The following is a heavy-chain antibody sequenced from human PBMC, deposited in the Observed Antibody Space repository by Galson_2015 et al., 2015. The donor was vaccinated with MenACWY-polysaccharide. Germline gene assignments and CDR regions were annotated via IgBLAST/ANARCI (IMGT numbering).Heavy chain of an antibody. V-gene: IGHV3-11*01. CDR2: ISSSGTTI. CDR1: GFTFSDYY. CDR3: ARDPRGARSSYSDY. D-gene: IGHD3-10*01. J-gene: IGHJ4*02. Sequence: SLRLSCAASGFTFSDYYMHWIRQAPGKGLEWVSYISSSGTTIYYADSVKGRFIISRDNAKNSLHLQMNSLRAEDTAVYYCARDPRGARSSYSDYWGQGILVTVSS.